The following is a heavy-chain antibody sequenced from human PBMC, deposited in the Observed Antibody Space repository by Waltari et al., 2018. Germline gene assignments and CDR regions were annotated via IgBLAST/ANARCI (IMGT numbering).Heavy chain of an antibody. CDR2: TSDTGST. V-gene: IGHV4-59*01. CDR3: ARGSSSGWYGYFDY. D-gene: IGHD6-13*01. CDR1: GGVIKTYY. J-gene: IGHJ4*02. Sequence: QVQLQESGPGLVKPSETLSLTSTVSGGVIKTYYWSWIRQPPGKGLEWIGYTSDTGSTNYNPSLKSRVTISVDTSKNQFSLKLSSVTAADTAVYYCARGSSSGWYGYFDYWGQGTRVTVSS.